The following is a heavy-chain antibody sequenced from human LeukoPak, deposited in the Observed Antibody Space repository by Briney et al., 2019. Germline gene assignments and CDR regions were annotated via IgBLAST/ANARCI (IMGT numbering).Heavy chain of an antibody. CDR2: IPYDGSYK. V-gene: IGHV3-30-3*01. CDR1: GFSFSNYA. Sequence: GGSLRLSCAASGFSFSNYAMHWVRQAPGKGLEWVAVIPYDGSYKYYADSVKGRFTMSRDNSKNTLYLQMNSLRAEDTAVYYCAKDRISWFGDLTYWGQGTLVTVSS. CDR3: AKDRISWFGDLTY. D-gene: IGHD3-10*01. J-gene: IGHJ4*02.